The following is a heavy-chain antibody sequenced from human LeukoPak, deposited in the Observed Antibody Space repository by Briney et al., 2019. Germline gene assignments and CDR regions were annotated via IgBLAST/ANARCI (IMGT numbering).Heavy chain of an antibody. CDR3: ARVPYCSSTSCLYYYGMDV. V-gene: IGHV1-18*01. D-gene: IGHD2-2*01. J-gene: IGHJ6*02. CDR2: ISDYNDNT. CDR1: GYTFTSYG. Sequence: GASVKVSCKASGYTFTSYGISWVRQAPGQGLEWMGWISDYNDNTNYAQKLQGRVTMTTDTSTSTAYMELRSLRSDDTAVYYCARVPYCSSTSCLYYYGMDVWGQGTTVTVSS.